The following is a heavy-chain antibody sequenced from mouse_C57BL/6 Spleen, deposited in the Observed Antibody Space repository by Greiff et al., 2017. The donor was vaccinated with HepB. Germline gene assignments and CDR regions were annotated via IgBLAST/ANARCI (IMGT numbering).Heavy chain of an antibody. CDR1: GFSLTSYG. CDR3: ARRGDDYDGFAY. Sequence: QVQLKESGPGLVQPSQSLSITCTVSGFSLTSYGVHWVRQSPGKGLEWLGVIWSGGSTAYYAAFISSLSISKDNSKSQVFCKMNSLQADDTAIYYCARRGDDYDGFAYWGQGTLVTVSA. D-gene: IGHD2-4*01. J-gene: IGHJ3*01. CDR2: IWSGGST. V-gene: IGHV2-2*01.